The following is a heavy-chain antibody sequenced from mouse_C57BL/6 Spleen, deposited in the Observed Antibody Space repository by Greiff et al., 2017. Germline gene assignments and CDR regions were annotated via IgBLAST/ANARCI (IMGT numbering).Heavy chain of an antibody. CDR3: ARRDYSSNYDWYFDV. CDR2: IYPRSGNT. D-gene: IGHD2-5*01. V-gene: IGHV1-81*01. J-gene: IGHJ1*03. Sequence: QVQLQQSGAELARPGASVKLSCKASGYTFTSYGISWVKQRTGQGLEWIGEIYPRSGNTYYNEKFKGKATLTADKSSSTAYMELRSLTSEDSAVYFCARRDYSSNYDWYFDVWGTGTTVTVSS. CDR1: GYTFTSYG.